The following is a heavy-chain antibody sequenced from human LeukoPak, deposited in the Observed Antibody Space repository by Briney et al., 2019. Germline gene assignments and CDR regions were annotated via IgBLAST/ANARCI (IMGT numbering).Heavy chain of an antibody. CDR3: AMDGVSARLEK. V-gene: IGHV3-21*04. CDR1: GFTFSSYS. J-gene: IGHJ4*02. Sequence: PGGSLRLSCAASGFTFSSYSMNWVRQAPGKGLEWVSSISSSSSYIYYADSVKGRFTISRDNAKNSLYLQMNSLTAEDTAVYYCAMDGVSARLEKWGQGALVTVSS. CDR2: ISSSSSYI. D-gene: IGHD6-6*01.